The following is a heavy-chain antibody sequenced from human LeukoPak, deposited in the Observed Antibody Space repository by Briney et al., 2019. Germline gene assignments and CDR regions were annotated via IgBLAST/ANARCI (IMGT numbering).Heavy chain of an antibody. CDR2: ISYDGSNK. D-gene: IGHD3-16*01. CDR3: ARDLGEYYDLADY. V-gene: IGHV3-30-3*01. CDR1: GFTFSSYA. J-gene: IGHJ4*02. Sequence: GRSLRLSCAASGFTFSSYAMHWVRQAPGKGLEWVAVISYDGSNKYYADSVKGRFTISRDNSKSTLYLQMNSLRAEDTAVYYCARDLGEYYDLADYWGQGTLVTVSS.